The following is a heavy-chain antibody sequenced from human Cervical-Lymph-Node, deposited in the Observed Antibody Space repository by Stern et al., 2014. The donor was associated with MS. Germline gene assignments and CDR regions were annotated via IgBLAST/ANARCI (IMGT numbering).Heavy chain of an antibody. Sequence: QVQLQESGPGLVKPSQTLSLTCAVTGGSISSAEYYWSWIRQSPGKGLEWIGYIHYSGTTYYNPFLKNRVTISVDTSKNQFSLNLRSVTAADTAVYYCSRDADGYSLVFGYWGRGTLVTVSS. D-gene: IGHD5-24*01. J-gene: IGHJ4*02. CDR1: GGSISSAEYY. V-gene: IGHV4-30-4*01. CDR2: IHYSGTT. CDR3: SRDADGYSLVFGY.